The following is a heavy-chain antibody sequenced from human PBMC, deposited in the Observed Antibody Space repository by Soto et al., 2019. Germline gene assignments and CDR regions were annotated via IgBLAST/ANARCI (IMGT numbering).Heavy chain of an antibody. CDR3: ARGNALDI. V-gene: IGHV1-69*01. Sequence: QLQLVQSGAEVKKPGSSVKVSCKATGGTFSSFSINWVRQAPGQGLEWMGGFIPIIGSSNYAQRFQGRLTSTADEATSTAYLELGSLTSEDTAVFYCARGNALDIWGQGTWVTVSS. CDR1: GGTFSSFS. CDR2: FIPIIGSS. J-gene: IGHJ3*02.